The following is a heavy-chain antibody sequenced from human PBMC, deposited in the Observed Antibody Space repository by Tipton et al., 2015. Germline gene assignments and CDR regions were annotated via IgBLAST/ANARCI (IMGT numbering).Heavy chain of an antibody. J-gene: IGHJ4*02. CDR2: ISGSGGNT. Sequence: GSLRLSCAASGFTFSTYAMSWVRQAPGKGLEWISSISGSGGNTYYADSVKGRSTISRDNSGSTLYFQMNSLRAEDTAVYYCLGEYYDFWSGYYNGPTPIEYWGQGALVTVSS. CDR1: GFTFSTYA. V-gene: IGHV3-23*01. CDR3: LGEYYDFWSGYYNGPTPIEY. D-gene: IGHD3-3*01.